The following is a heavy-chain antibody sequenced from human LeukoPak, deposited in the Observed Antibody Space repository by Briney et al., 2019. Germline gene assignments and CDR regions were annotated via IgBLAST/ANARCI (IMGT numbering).Heavy chain of an antibody. CDR1: GLTFSSYS. J-gene: IGHJ4*02. CDR2: ISSGSDNI. V-gene: IGHV3-48*02. Sequence: GGSLRLSCAASGLTFSSYSMNWVRQAPGRGPEWISYISSGSDNIDYAGSVKGRFTVSRDNAKNSLFLQVTSLRDDDTAVYYCARDDAWAFDYWGQGTRVTVSS. CDR3: ARDDAWAFDY. D-gene: IGHD1-26*01.